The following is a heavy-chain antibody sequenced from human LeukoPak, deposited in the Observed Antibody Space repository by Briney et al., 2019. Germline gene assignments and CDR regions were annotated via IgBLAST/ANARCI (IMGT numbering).Heavy chain of an antibody. CDR1: GFTFSSYS. Sequence: GGSLRLSCAASGFTFSSYSMNWVRQAPGKGLEWVSSISSSSSYIYYADSVKGRFTISRDNAKNSLYLQMNSLRAEDTAVYYCAKDLCTNGVCPHDYSGQGTLVTVSS. V-gene: IGHV3-21*01. J-gene: IGHJ4*02. CDR3: AKDLCTNGVCPHDY. D-gene: IGHD2-8*01. CDR2: ISSSSSYI.